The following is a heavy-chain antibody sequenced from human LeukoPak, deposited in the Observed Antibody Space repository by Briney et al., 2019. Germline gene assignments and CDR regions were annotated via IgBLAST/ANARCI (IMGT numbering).Heavy chain of an antibody. V-gene: IGHV3-30-3*01. CDR2: ISYDGSNK. D-gene: IGHD6-13*01. CDR1: GFTFSSYA. J-gene: IGHJ4*02. Sequence: PGRSLRLSCAASGFTFSSYAMHWVRRAPGKGLEWVAVISYDGSNKYYADSVRGRFTISRDNSKDTLYLQMNSLRVKDTAVYYCVRDHTAAGHWDHWGQGTLVTVSS. CDR3: VRDHTAAGHWDH.